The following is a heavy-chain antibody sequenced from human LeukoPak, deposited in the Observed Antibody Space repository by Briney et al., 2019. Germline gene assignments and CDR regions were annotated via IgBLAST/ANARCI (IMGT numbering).Heavy chain of an antibody. CDR2: IKQDGSEK. V-gene: IGHV3-7*01. CDR3: ARSRWLLY. Sequence: GGSLRLSCAASGFTFSSYSMNWVRQAPGKGLEWVANIKQDGSEKYYVDSVKGRFTISRDNAKNSLYLQMNSLRAEDTAVYYCARSRWLLYWGQGTLVTVSS. CDR1: GFTFSSYS. D-gene: IGHD2-15*01. J-gene: IGHJ4*02.